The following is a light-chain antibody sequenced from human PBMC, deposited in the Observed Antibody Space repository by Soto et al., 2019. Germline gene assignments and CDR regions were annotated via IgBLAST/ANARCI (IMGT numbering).Light chain of an antibody. CDR1: QGVNDN. J-gene: IGKJ4*01. Sequence: EIVMTHSPATLSVSPCERATLSCSATQGVNDNLAWYQQKPGQAPRLLIYGASIRATGIPARFSGGGSGTDFTLTISSLRSEDFAVYYCQQYNNWPPLTFGGGTKVDIK. V-gene: IGKV3-15*01. CDR3: QQYNNWPPLT. CDR2: GAS.